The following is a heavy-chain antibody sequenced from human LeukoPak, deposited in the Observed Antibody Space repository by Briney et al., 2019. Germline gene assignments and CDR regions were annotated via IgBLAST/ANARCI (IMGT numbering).Heavy chain of an antibody. J-gene: IGHJ4*02. D-gene: IGHD5-12*01. CDR1: GFIFSNYW. CDR3: ARDWGSTGYDLYDS. V-gene: IGHV3-7*01. Sequence: AGGSLRLSCAASGFIFSNYWMTWVCQAPGKGLEWVAHIRQDGSERHYVDSVKDRFTISRDNAKNSLDLQMDSLRAEDTAVYYCARDWGSTGYDLYDSWGQGTLVTVSS. CDR2: IRQDGSER.